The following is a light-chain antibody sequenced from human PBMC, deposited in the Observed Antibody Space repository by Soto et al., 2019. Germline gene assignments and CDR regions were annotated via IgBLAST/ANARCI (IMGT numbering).Light chain of an antibody. J-gene: IGKJ2*01. CDR3: MQALQSPYT. CDR1: QSILHSNGYNY. CDR2: LGS. Sequence: DIVMTQSPLSLPVTPGEPASISCRSSQSILHSNGYNYLDWYLQKTGQSPQLLIYLGSNRSSGVPYRFSGSGSGTDFTLKISRVEAEDVGVYYCMQALQSPYTFGQGTKLEIK. V-gene: IGKV2-28*01.